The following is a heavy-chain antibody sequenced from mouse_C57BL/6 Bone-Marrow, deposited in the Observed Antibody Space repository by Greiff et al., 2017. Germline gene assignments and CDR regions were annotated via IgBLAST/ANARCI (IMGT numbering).Heavy chain of an antibody. CDR1: GYTFTGYW. J-gene: IGHJ3*01. Sequence: VQLQQSGAELMKPGASVKLSCKATGYTFTGYWIEWVKQRPGHGLEWIGEILPGSGSTNYNEKFKGKATFTADTSSNTAYMQLSSLTTEDSAIYSCARLEILEAQAGFAYWGQGTLVTVSA. V-gene: IGHV1-9*01. CDR2: ILPGSGST. CDR3: ARLEILEAQAGFAY. D-gene: IGHD3-2*02.